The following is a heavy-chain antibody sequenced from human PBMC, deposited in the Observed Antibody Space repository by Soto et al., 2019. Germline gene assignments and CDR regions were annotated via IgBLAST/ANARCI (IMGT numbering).Heavy chain of an antibody. J-gene: IGHJ6*02. D-gene: IGHD3-10*01. V-gene: IGHV4-61*05. CDR2: ISDIAYT. CDR1: GSSITHINTHY. Sequence: SATLSLTCTVSGSSITHINTHYCTWFRLPPGKGLEWIGYISDIAYTSYNPSLKGRVSISVDTSKNQFSLTLTSVTAADTAVYYCARQGFGVLHGLVDVWGQGTTVT. CDR3: ARQGFGVLHGLVDV.